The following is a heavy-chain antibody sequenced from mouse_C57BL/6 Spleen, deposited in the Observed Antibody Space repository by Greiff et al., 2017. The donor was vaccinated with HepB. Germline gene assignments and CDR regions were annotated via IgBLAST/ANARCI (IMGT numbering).Heavy chain of an antibody. CDR1: GYTFTSYG. Sequence: VQLQQSGAELARPGASVKLSCKASGYTFTSYGISWVKQRTGQGLEWIGEIYPRSGNTYYNEKFKGKATLTADKSSSTAYMELRSLTSEDSAVYFCARSTTVVARYWYFDVWGTGPTVTVSS. CDR3: ARSTTVVARYWYFDV. CDR2: IYPRSGNT. D-gene: IGHD1-1*01. V-gene: IGHV1-81*01. J-gene: IGHJ1*03.